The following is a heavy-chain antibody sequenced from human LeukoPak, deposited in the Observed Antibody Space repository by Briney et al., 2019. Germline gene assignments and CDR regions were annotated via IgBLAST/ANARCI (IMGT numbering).Heavy chain of an antibody. CDR1: GFTFDDYA. D-gene: IGHD1-20*01. Sequence: GGSLRLSCAASGFTFDDYAMHWVRQAPGKGLEWVSGISWNSGSIGYADSVKGRFTISRDNAKNSLYLQMNSLRVEDTAVYYCVPLNWNPPGDFDRWGQGTLVTVSS. CDR3: VPLNWNPPGDFDR. J-gene: IGHJ4*02. V-gene: IGHV3-9*01. CDR2: ISWNSGSI.